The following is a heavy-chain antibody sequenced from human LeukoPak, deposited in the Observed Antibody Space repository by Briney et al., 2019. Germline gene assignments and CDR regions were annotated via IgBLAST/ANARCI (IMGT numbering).Heavy chain of an antibody. D-gene: IGHD5-18*01. V-gene: IGHV3-21*01. J-gene: IGHJ5*02. CDR3: ARCNPRGYSFDWFDP. CDR2: ISSSSSYI. CDR1: GFTFSSYS. Sequence: KPGGSLRLSCAASGFTFSSYSMTWVRQAPGKGLEWVSSISSSSSYIYYADSVKGRFTISRDNAKNSLYLQMNSLRAEDTAVYYCARCNPRGYSFDWFDPWGQGTLVTVSS.